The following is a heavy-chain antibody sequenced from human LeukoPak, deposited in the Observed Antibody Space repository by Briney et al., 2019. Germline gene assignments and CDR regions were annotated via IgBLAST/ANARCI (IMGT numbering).Heavy chain of an antibody. CDR3: ARDSCSSNTCSCDF. D-gene: IGHD2-2*01. Sequence: PPETLSLTCTVSGGSISSYYWSWIRQSAGRGLEWIGRIYTNGDTNYNPSLKSRVTISADTSRNQFSLKMTSLTAADTAVYYCARDSCSSNTCSCDFWGQGILVTVSS. V-gene: IGHV4-4*07. CDR1: GGSISSYY. CDR2: IYTNGDT. J-gene: IGHJ4*02.